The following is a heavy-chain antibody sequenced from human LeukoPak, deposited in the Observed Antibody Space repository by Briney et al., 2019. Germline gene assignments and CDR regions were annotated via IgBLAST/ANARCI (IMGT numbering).Heavy chain of an antibody. CDR1: GFTFSSYA. J-gene: IGHJ5*02. CDR3: AKDLSRAVAADWFDP. V-gene: IGHV3-23*01. Sequence: GGSLRLSCAASGFTFSSYAMSWVRQAPGKGLEWVSTISGSGGSTDYADSVKGRFTISRDNSKNTLYLQMNSLRAEDTAVYYCAKDLSRAVAADWFDPWDQGSLVTVSS. CDR2: ISGSGGST. D-gene: IGHD6-19*01.